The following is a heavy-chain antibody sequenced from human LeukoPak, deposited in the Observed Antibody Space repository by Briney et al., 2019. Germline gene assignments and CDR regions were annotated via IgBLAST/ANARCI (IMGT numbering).Heavy chain of an antibody. V-gene: IGHV3-30*03. Sequence: PGGSLRLSCVASGFTFSSYGMHWVRQAPGKGLEWVALISYDGSYKYYADSVKGRFTISRDNPKNTLYLQMNSLRGEDTAVYFCARGGHCSTTSCSNYDGMDVWGQGTTLTVSS. CDR1: GFTFSSYG. J-gene: IGHJ6*02. CDR3: ARGGHCSTTSCSNYDGMDV. CDR2: ISYDGSYK. D-gene: IGHD2-2*01.